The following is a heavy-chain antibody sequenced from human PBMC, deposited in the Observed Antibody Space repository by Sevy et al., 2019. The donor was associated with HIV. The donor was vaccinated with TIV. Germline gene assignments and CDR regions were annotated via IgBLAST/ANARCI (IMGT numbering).Heavy chain of an antibody. CDR1: GFIFSSFG. J-gene: IGHJ6*02. V-gene: IGHV3-30*02. D-gene: IGHD6-19*01. Sequence: GGSLRLSCAASGFIFSSFGMHWVRQAPGKGLEWVAFLHYKGSDKYYADAVKGRYTISRDNSKNTVYLQMSSLRAEDTAVYYCAKDSSTGWYGYYYGMDVRGQGTTVTVSS. CDR3: AKDSSTGWYGYYYGMDV. CDR2: LHYKGSDK.